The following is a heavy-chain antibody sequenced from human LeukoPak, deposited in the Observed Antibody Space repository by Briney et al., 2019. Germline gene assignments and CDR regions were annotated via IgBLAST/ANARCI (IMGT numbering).Heavy chain of an antibody. D-gene: IGHD4-17*01. CDR1: GYTFTSYG. CDR2: ISAYNGNT. Sequence: ASVKVSCKASGYTFTSYGISWVRQAPGQGLEWMGWISAYNGNTNYAQKLQGRVTMTTDTSTSTAYMELRSLRSDDTAVYYCARDYGYGDYVFFYYYYGMDVWGQGTTVTVSS. V-gene: IGHV1-18*01. CDR3: ARDYGYGDYVFFYYYYGMDV. J-gene: IGHJ6*02.